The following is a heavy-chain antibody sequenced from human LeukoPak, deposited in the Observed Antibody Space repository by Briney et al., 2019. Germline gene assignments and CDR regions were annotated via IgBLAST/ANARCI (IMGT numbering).Heavy chain of an antibody. CDR1: GGSISSYY. CDR2: INHSGST. J-gene: IGHJ4*02. Sequence: SETLSLTCTVSGGSISSYYWSWIRQPPGKGLEWIGEINHSGSTNYNPSLKSRVTISVDTSKNQFSLKLSSVTAADTAVYYCASTYCSSTSCYKDFDYWGQGTLVTVSS. CDR3: ASTYCSSTSCYKDFDY. V-gene: IGHV4-34*01. D-gene: IGHD2-2*01.